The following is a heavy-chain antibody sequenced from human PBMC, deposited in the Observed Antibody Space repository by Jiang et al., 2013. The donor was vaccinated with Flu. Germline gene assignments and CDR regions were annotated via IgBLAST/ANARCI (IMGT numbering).Heavy chain of an antibody. CDR1: TELS. V-gene: IGHV1-24*01. Sequence: TELSMHWVRQAPGKGLEWMGGFDPEDGETIYAQRFQGRVTMTEDTSTDTAYMELSSLRSEDTAVYYCATDRSSWSYNYYYYGMDVWGQGTTVTVSS. J-gene: IGHJ6*02. D-gene: IGHD6-13*01. CDR3: ATDRSSWSYNYYYYGMDV. CDR2: FDPEDGET.